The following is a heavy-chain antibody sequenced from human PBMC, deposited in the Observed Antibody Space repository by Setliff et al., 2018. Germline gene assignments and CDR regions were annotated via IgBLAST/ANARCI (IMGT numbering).Heavy chain of an antibody. CDR1: GATFSSHG. Sequence: SVKVSCKASGATFSSHGISWVRQAPGQGLEWMGGTIPMFGTTEYAQKFQGRLTIITDESTSTAYMELSSLTSDDTAVYYCAREGVDTRSSTDYRYYMDVWGKGTTVTVSS. V-gene: IGHV1-69*05. CDR2: TIPMFGTT. D-gene: IGHD5-18*01. CDR3: AREGVDTRSSTDYRYYMDV. J-gene: IGHJ6*03.